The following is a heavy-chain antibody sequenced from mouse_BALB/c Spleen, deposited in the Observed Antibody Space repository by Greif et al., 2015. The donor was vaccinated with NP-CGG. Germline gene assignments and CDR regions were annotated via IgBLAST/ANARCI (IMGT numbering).Heavy chain of an antibody. J-gene: IGHJ2*01. CDR1: GYTFSSYW. Sequence: QVQLQQSGAELMKPGASVKISCKATGYTFSSYWIEWVKQRPGHGLEWIGEILPGSGSTNYNEKFKGKATFTADTSSNTAYMQLSSLTSKDSAVYYCARKDYSYWGQGTTLTVSS. D-gene: IGHD2-12*01. CDR3: ARKDYSY. CDR2: ILPGSGST. V-gene: IGHV1-9*01.